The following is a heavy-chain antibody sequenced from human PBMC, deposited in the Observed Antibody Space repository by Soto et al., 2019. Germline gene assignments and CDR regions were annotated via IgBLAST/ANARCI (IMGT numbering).Heavy chain of an antibody. CDR2: FYYSEST. V-gene: IGHV4-39*01. D-gene: IGHD2-2*01. CDR1: GGSISSGGYS. J-gene: IGHJ6*02. CDR3: AILGGYCSSTSCYGYYGMDV. Sequence: SETLSLTCTVSGGSISSGGYSWGWIRQPPGEGLEWIGTFYYSESTYYNPSIESRVTISVDTSKNQFSLKVSSVTVADTAVYYCAILGGYCSSTSCYGYYGMDVWGQGTTVTASS.